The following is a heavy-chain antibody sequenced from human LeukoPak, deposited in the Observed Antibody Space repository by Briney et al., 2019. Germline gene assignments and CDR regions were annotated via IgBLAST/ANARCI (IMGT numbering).Heavy chain of an antibody. CDR3: AKVNYYESSGYYDY. J-gene: IGHJ4*02. V-gene: IGHV3-30*18. CDR2: ISHDGTNK. CDR1: GFPFSSYG. Sequence: GGSLRLSCSASGFPFSSYGMHWVRQAPGKGLEWVAVISHDGTNKYYVDSVKGRFTISRDNSKNTLYLQMNSLRAEDTAVYYCAKVNYYESSGYYDYWGQGTLVTVSS. D-gene: IGHD3-22*01.